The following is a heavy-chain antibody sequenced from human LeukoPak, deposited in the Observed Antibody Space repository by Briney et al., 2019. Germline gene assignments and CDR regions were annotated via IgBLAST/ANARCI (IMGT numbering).Heavy chain of an antibody. V-gene: IGHV3-74*01. Sequence: GGSLRLSCAASGFTFSSYWMHWVRQAPGKGLVWVSRINSDGSSTSYADSVKGRFTISRDNAKDTLYLQMNSLRAEDTAVYYCARDQGSYEAFDIWGRGTMVTVSS. J-gene: IGHJ3*02. CDR3: ARDQGSYEAFDI. CDR2: INSDGSST. D-gene: IGHD1-26*01. CDR1: GFTFSSYW.